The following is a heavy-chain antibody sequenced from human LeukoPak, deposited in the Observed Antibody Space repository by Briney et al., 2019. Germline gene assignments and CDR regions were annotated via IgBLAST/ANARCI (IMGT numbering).Heavy chain of an antibody. CDR1: GGSFSGYY. V-gene: IGHV4-34*01. CDR3: ARTHYEGYTEH. J-gene: IGHJ4*02. D-gene: IGHD3-16*01. CDR2: INHSGST. Sequence: SETLSLTCAVYGGSFSGYYWSWIRQPPGKGLEWIGEINHSGSTNYNPSLKSRVTISVDTSKNQFSLKLNSVTAADTAVYYCARTHYEGYTEHWGQGTLVTVSS.